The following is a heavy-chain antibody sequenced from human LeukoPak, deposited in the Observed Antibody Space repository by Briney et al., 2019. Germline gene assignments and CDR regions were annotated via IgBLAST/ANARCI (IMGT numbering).Heavy chain of an antibody. Sequence: GGSLRLSCAASGFTFGDFPMTWVRQAPGKGLEWVGYIRAKAYGGTTEYAASVKGRLDISRDDSKRIAYLQMNRLRTDDTAVYYCTRGSGRFEFWGQGALVTVSS. J-gene: IGHJ4*02. CDR1: GFTFGDFP. V-gene: IGHV3-49*04. CDR2: IRAKAYGGTT. CDR3: TRGSGRFEF. D-gene: IGHD2-15*01.